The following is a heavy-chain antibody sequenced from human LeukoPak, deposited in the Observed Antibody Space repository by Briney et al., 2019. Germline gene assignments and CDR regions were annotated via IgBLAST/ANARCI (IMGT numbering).Heavy chain of an antibody. CDR1: GGSISSGSYY. CDR2: IYTSGST. D-gene: IGHD6-13*01. CDR3: ARGDIAAADNFDY. J-gene: IGHJ4*02. Sequence: SETLSLTCTVSGGSISSGSYYWSWIRQPAGKGLEWIGRIYTSGSTNYNPSLKSRVTISVDTSKNQFSLKLSSVTAADTAVYYCARGDIAAADNFDYWGQGTLVTVSS. V-gene: IGHV4-61*02.